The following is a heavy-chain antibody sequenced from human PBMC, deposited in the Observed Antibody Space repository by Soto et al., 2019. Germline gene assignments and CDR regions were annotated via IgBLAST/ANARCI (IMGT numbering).Heavy chain of an antibody. J-gene: IGHJ6*02. Sequence: SSVKVSCKASGYTFTYRYLHWVRQAPGQALEWMGWITPFNGNTNYAQKFQDRVTITRDRSMSTAYMELSSLRSEDTAMYYYASTRYCSSTSCYTHYGMDVWGQGTTVAV. CDR2: ITPFNGNT. D-gene: IGHD2-2*02. V-gene: IGHV1-45*02. CDR1: GYTFTYRY. CDR3: ASTRYCSSTSCYTHYGMDV.